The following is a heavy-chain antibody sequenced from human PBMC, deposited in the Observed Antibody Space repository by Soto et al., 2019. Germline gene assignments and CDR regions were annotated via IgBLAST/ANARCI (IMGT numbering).Heavy chain of an antibody. CDR1: GYTFTSYG. Sequence: GASVKVSCKASGYTFTSYGISWVRQAPGQGLEWMGWISAYNGNTNYAQKLQGRVTMTTDTSTSTAYMELRSLRSDDTAVYYCARAPEYCSRGSCYPYWFDPWGQGTLVTVS. D-gene: IGHD2-15*01. CDR2: ISAYNGNT. J-gene: IGHJ5*02. V-gene: IGHV1-18*01. CDR3: ARAPEYCSRGSCYPYWFDP.